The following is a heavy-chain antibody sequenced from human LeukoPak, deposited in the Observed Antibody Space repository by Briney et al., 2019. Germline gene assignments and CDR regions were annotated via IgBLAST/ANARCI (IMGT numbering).Heavy chain of an antibody. D-gene: IGHD1-26*01. CDR2: INPNSGGT. CDR3: AREFSGRYPPSYFDY. Sequence: GASVKVSCKASGYTFTGYYMHWVRQAPGQGLEWMGWINPNSGGTNYAQKLQGRVTVTTDTSTSTAYMELRSLRSDDTAVYYCAREFSGRYPPSYFDYRGQGTLVTVSS. V-gene: IGHV1-2*02. J-gene: IGHJ4*02. CDR1: GYTFTGYY.